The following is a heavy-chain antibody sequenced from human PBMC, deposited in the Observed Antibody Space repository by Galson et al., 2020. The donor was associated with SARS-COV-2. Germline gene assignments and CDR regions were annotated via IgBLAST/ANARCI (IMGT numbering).Heavy chain of an antibody. CDR2: FDPEDGET. V-gene: IGHV1-24*01. CDR3: ATDRQRRSGWGY. Sequence: ASVKVSCKVSGYTLTELSMHWVRQAPGKGLEWMGGFDPEDGETIYAQKFQGRVTMTEDTSTDTAYMELSSLRSEDTAVYYCATDRQRRSGWGYWGQGTLVTVSS. D-gene: IGHD6-19*01. CDR1: GYTLTELS. J-gene: IGHJ4*02.